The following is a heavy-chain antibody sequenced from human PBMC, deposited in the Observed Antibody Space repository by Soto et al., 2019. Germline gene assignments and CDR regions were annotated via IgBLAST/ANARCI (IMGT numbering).Heavy chain of an antibody. CDR1: GYTFTGYY. Sequence: ASVKVSCKASGYTFTGYYMHWVRQAPGQGLEWMGWINPNSGGTNYAQKFQGWVTMTRDTSISTAYMELSRLRSDDTAVYYCARDCMITFGGVIGPTGLYGMDVWGQGTTVTVSS. V-gene: IGHV1-2*04. J-gene: IGHJ6*02. CDR2: INPNSGGT. CDR3: ARDCMITFGGVIGPTGLYGMDV. D-gene: IGHD3-16*02.